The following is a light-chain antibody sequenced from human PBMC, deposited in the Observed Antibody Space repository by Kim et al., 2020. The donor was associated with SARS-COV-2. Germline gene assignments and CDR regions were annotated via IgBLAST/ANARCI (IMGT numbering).Light chain of an antibody. CDR3: EAWDTNVV. J-gene: IGLJ2*01. CDR2: KDK. CDR1: KLGDKY. Sequence: VPGSQGQTARIAGAGDKLGDKYVGWKQKKPGQSPVLVIYKDKNGPSGIPERFSGSNSGNTATLTARGTQAMYEADYYCEAWDTNVVFGGGTQLTVL. V-gene: IGLV3-1*01.